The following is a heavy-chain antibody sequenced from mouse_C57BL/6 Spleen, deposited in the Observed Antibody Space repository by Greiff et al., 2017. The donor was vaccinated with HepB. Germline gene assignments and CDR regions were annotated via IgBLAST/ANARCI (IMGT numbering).Heavy chain of an antibody. CDR1: GYAFTNYL. CDR2: INPGSGGT. J-gene: IGHJ2*01. CDR3: ARFDGYYVPFDY. V-gene: IGHV1-54*01. D-gene: IGHD2-3*01. Sequence: VQLQQSGAELVRPGTSVKVSCKASGYAFTNYLIEWVKQRPGQGLEWIGVINPGSGGTNYNEKFKGKATLTADKSSSTAYMQLSSLTSEDSAVYFCARFDGYYVPFDYWGQGTTLTVSS.